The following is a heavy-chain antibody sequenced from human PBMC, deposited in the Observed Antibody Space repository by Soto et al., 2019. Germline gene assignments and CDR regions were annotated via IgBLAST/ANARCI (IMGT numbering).Heavy chain of an antibody. CDR3: AKDVWGPDY. V-gene: IGHV3-7*03. CDR1: GFTFNHYW. CDR2: INVDGSEK. Sequence: PGGSLRLSCAASGFTFNHYWMTWVRQAPGQGLECVANINVDGSEKNYVDSVKGRFTISRDNAKNSLYLQMNNLRADDTAIYYCAKDVWGPDYWGQGTLVTVSS. D-gene: IGHD3-16*01. J-gene: IGHJ4*02.